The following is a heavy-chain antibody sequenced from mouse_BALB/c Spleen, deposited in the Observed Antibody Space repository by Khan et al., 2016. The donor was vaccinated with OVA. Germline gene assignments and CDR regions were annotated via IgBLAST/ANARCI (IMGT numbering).Heavy chain of an antibody. Sequence: VQLQESGPGLVAPSQSLSITCTISGFSLTNYGVHWVRQPPGKGLEWLVVMWSDGSTTYNSALKSRLSISKDNSKSQVFLKMNSLQTDDTAIYXCARQPYYHYNIMDYWGQGTSVTVSS. J-gene: IGHJ4*01. CDR1: GFSLTNYG. CDR3: ARQPYYHYNIMDY. V-gene: IGHV2-6-1*01. D-gene: IGHD2-10*01. CDR2: MWSDGST.